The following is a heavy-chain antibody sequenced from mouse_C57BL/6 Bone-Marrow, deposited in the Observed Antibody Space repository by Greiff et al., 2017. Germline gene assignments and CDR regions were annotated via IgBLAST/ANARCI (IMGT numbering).Heavy chain of an antibody. Sequence: QVQLQQPGAELVKPGASVKLSCKASGYTFTSYWMHWVKQRPGQGLEWIGMIHPNSGSTNYNEKFKSKATLTVDKSSSTAYMQLRSLTSEDSAVYYCAREGNYYGSSYGYFDVWGTGTTVTVSS. D-gene: IGHD1-1*01. J-gene: IGHJ1*03. CDR3: AREGNYYGSSYGYFDV. CDR2: IHPNSGST. CDR1: GYTFTSYW. V-gene: IGHV1-64*01.